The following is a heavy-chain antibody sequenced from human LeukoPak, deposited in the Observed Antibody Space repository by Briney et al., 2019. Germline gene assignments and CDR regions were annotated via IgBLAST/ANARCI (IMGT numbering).Heavy chain of an antibody. D-gene: IGHD3-22*01. J-gene: IGHJ3*02. CDR3: AKDRRSLYYYDSSGYYPDAFDI. CDR2: IRYDGSNK. V-gene: IGHV3-30*02. Sequence: PGGSLRLSCAASGFTFSSYGMHWVRQAPGKGLEWVAFIRYDGSNKYYADSVKGRFTISRDNSKNTLYLQMNSLRAEDTAVYYCAKDRRSLYYYDSSGYYPDAFDIWGQGTMVTVSS. CDR1: GFTFSSYG.